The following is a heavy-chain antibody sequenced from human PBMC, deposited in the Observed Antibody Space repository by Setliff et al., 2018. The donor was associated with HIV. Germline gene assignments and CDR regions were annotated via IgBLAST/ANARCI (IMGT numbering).Heavy chain of an antibody. Sequence: PSETLSLTCAVYGESFSGYYWNWIRQPPGKGLERIGEINHSGSTNYNPSLKSRVTILVDTSKNQFSLKLSSVTAAGTAVYYCNIYYYYYMDVWGKGTTVTVSS. CDR3: NIYYYYYMDV. J-gene: IGHJ6*03. CDR1: GESFSGYY. CDR2: INHSGST. V-gene: IGHV4-34*01.